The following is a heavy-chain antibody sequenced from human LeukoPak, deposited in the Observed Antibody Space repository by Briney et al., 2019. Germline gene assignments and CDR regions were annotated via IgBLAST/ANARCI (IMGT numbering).Heavy chain of an antibody. CDR3: ARHHYVSGIPENFDY. D-gene: IGHD3-10*01. CDR2: ISGSGGST. V-gene: IGHV3-23*01. CDR1: GFTFSSYA. J-gene: IGHJ4*02. Sequence: TGGSLRLSCAASGFTFSSYAMSWVRQAPGKGLEWVSAISGSGGSTYYADSVKGRFTISRDNSKNTLYLQMNSLRAEDTPVYYWARHHYVSGIPENFDYWGKGARVTVSS.